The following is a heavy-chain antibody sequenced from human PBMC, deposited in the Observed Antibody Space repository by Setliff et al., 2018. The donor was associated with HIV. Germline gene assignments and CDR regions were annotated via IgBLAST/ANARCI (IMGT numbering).Heavy chain of an antibody. CDR3: ARGLGGGFSLDAFDI. CDR1: GGSVSSFY. D-gene: IGHD2-15*01. Sequence: SETLSLTCTVSGGSVSSFYWSWIRQPAEKGLEWIGRIYTRGSTDSNPSLKGRVTMSVDTSKNHFSLKLSSVTAADTAIYYCARGLGGGFSLDAFDIWGRGTMVTVSS. J-gene: IGHJ3*02. CDR2: IYTRGST. V-gene: IGHV4-4*07.